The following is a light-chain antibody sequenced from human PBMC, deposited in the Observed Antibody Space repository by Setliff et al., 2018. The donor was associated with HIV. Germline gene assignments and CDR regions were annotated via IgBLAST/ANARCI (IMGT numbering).Light chain of an antibody. Sequence: TQSPDTLSVSPGERATLSCKASQTISTNLAWYQQRPGQPPRLLMFGSSARVAGIPARFSCSMSGTDFTLTINSLQSEDFAVYFCHQYNKWPPTFGQGTKVDIK. V-gene: IGKV3-15*01. CDR3: HQYNKWPPT. J-gene: IGKJ1*01. CDR2: GSS. CDR1: QTISTN.